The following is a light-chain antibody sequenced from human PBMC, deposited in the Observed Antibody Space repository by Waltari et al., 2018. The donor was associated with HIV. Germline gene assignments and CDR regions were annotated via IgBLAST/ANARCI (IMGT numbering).Light chain of an antibody. Sequence: QSALTQPASVSGSPGQSITISCTGTSSDVGGYNYVSWYHQHPGKAPKLMIYEVSNRPSGVSNSFSGSKSGNTASLTISGLQAEDEADYYCSSDTSSSTLVFGGGTKLTVL. CDR2: EVS. V-gene: IGLV2-14*01. CDR1: SSDVGGYNY. CDR3: SSDTSSSTLV. J-gene: IGLJ3*02.